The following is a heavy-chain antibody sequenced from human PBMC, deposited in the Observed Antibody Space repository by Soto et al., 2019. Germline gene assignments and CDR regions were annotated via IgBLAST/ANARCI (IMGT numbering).Heavy chain of an antibody. CDR1: GYSISSGYY. Sequence: SETLSLTCAVSGYSISSGYYWGWIRQPPGKGLEWIGSIYHSGSTYYNPSLKSRVTISVDTSKNQFSLKLSSVTAADTAVYYCAREKAATGYYCMDVWGQGTTVTVSS. CDR2: IYHSGST. CDR3: AREKAATGYYCMDV. V-gene: IGHV4-38-2*02. D-gene: IGHD6-13*01. J-gene: IGHJ6*02.